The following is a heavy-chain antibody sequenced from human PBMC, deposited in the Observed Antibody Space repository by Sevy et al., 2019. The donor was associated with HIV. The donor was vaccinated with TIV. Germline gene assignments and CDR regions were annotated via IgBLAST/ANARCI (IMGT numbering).Heavy chain of an antibody. CDR2: IIPIFGTA. V-gene: IGHV1-69*06. CDR1: GGTFSSYA. D-gene: IGHD6-19*01. Sequence: ASVKVSCKASGGTFSSYAISWVRQAPGQGLEWMGGIIPIFGTANYAQKFQGRVTITADKSTSTAYMELSSLSSKDTAVYYWARARSSGWYSINYYYYMDVWGKGTTVTVSS. CDR3: ARARSSGWYSINYYYYMDV. J-gene: IGHJ6*03.